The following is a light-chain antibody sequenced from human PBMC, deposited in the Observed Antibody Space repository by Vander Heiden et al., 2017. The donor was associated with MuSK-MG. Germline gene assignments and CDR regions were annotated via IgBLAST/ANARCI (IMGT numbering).Light chain of an antibody. J-gene: IGKJ2*04. CDR2: GAS. V-gene: IGKV3-20*01. Sequence: LVSTQSPGTLSMSPGERATLPCRASQTVAGSYLGWYQQKPGQAPRLLIYGASSRATGIPDRFSCSGSGTDFTLTISRLEHEDFAVYYCQRFSNSPGSFGQGTKLQIK. CDR3: QRFSNSPGS. CDR1: QTVAGSY.